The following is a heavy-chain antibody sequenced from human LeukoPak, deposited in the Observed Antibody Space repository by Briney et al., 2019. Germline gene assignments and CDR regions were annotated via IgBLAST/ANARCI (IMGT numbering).Heavy chain of an antibody. J-gene: IGHJ4*02. Sequence: PSETLSLTCTVSGYSISSGYYWGWIRQPPGKGLEWIGNVYHSGSTYYNPSLKSRVTISVDTSKNQFSLKLTSVTAADTAVYYCLRRIAAAVDWGQGTLVTVSS. V-gene: IGHV4-38-2*02. CDR1: GYSISSGYY. CDR3: LRRIAAAVD. CDR2: VYHSGST. D-gene: IGHD6-13*01.